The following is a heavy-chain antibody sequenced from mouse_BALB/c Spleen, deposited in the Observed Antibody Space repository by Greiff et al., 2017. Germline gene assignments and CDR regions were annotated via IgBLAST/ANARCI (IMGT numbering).Heavy chain of an antibody. D-gene: IGHD2-2*01. CDR3: ARGEGLHGTYYFDY. CDR2: ISSGGST. Sequence: EVMLVESGGGLVKPGGSLKLSCAASGFTFSSYAMSWVRQTPEKRLEWVASISSGGSTYYPDSVKRRFTISRDNARNILYLQMSSLRSEDTAMYYCARGEGLHGTYYFDYWGQGTTLTVSS. V-gene: IGHV5-6-5*01. J-gene: IGHJ2*01. CDR1: GFTFSSYA.